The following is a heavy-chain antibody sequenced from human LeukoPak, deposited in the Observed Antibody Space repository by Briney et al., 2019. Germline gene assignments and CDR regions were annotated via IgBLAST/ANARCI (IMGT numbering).Heavy chain of an antibody. J-gene: IGHJ4*02. CDR3: ARSEDDFWSTYYFDY. CDR1: GGSISSYY. Sequence: PSETLSLTCTVSGGSISSYYWSWIRQPPGKGLEWIGEIYHSGSTNYNPSLKSRVTISVDTSKNQFSLKLSSVTAADTAVYYCARSEDDFWSTYYFDYWGQGTLVTVSS. V-gene: IGHV4-59*01. D-gene: IGHD3-3*01. CDR2: IYHSGST.